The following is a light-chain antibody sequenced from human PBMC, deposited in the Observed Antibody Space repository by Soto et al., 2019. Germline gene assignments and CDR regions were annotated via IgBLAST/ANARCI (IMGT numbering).Light chain of an antibody. V-gene: IGKV2-30*01. CDR3: VQDYHWPYT. CDR2: KGS. J-gene: IGKJ2*01. Sequence: VVMTQSPLSLPVTLGQPASISCRSSQSLVSGDGNTYLNWFQQRPGQSPRRLIYKGSNRDSGVPHRFSGSVSGIDFTLKISRVEAEDVFIYFCVQDYHWPYTFGQGTKLEIK. CDR1: QSLVSGDGNTY.